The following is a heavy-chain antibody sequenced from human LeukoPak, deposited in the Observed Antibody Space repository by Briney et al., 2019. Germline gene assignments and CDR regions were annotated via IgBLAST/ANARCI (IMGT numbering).Heavy chain of an antibody. V-gene: IGHV3-7*01. Sequence: GGSLRLSCGASGFSFTTYWMAWVRQAPGKGLEWVANIKQDGTEKYYVDSVKGRFTISRDNAKNSLYLQMNSLRAEDTAVYYCAREPRRDGYNYPYDYWGQGTLVTVSS. CDR2: IKQDGTEK. D-gene: IGHD5-24*01. J-gene: IGHJ4*02. CDR3: AREPRRDGYNYPYDY. CDR1: GFSFTTYW.